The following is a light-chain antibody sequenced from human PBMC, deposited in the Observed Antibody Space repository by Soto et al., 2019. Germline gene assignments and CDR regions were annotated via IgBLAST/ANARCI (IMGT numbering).Light chain of an antibody. J-gene: IGLJ3*02. CDR2: VGTGGIVG. V-gene: IGLV9-49*01. Sequence: QSVLTQPPSASASLGASVTLTCTLSSGYSNYQVDWYQQRPGKGPRFVMRVGTGGIVGSKGDGIPDRFSVLGSGLNRYLTIKNIQEEDESDYHCGPHHGSGSNFVSWVFGGGTKLTVL. CDR3: GPHHGSGSNFVSWV. CDR1: SGYSNYQ.